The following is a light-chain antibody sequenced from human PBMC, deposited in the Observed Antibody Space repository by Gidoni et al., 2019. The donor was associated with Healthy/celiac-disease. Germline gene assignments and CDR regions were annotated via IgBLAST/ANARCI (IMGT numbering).Light chain of an antibody. CDR1: QSISSY. CDR2: AAP. V-gene: IGKV1-39*01. J-gene: IGKJ1*01. Sequence: DIQMTQSPSSLSASVGDRVTITCRASQSISSYLNWYQQKPGKAPKLLIYAAPSLQSGVPSRFSGSGSGTDFTLTISSLQPEDCATYYCQQSYSTPRTFGQGTKVEIK. CDR3: QQSYSTPRT.